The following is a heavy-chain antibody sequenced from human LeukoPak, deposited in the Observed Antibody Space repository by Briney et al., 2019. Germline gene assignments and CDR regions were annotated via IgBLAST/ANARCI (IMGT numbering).Heavy chain of an antibody. J-gene: IGHJ6*02. D-gene: IGHD6-13*01. Sequence: GGSLRPSCAASGFTVSSNYMSWVRQAPGKGLEWVSVIYSGGSTYYADSVKGRFTISRDNSKNTLYLQMNSLRAEDTAVYYCASRISRYYSSSWEKDGMDVWGQGTTVTVSS. CDR3: ASRISRYYSSSWEKDGMDV. V-gene: IGHV3-66*02. CDR2: IYSGGST. CDR1: GFTVSSNY.